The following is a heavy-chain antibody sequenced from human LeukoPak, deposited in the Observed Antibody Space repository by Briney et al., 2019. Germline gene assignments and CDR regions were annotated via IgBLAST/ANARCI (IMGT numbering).Heavy chain of an antibody. CDR2: ISSSGSTI. V-gene: IGHV3-11*04. CDR3: AIYHYSNYDPPFDY. Sequence: GGSLRLSCAASGFTFSDYYMSWIRQAPGKGLEWVSYISSSGSTIYYADSVKGRFTISRDNSKNTLYLQMNSLRAEDTAVYYCAIYHYSNYDPPFDYWGQGTLVTVSS. CDR1: GFTFSDYY. J-gene: IGHJ4*02. D-gene: IGHD4-11*01.